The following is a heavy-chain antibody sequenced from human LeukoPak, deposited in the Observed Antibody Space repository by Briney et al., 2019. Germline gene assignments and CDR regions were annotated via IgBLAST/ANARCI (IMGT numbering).Heavy chain of an antibody. CDR3: ARGAKVPYYYDSSGDGGY. CDR2: INHSGST. D-gene: IGHD3-22*01. Sequence: PSETLSLTCAVYGGSFSGYYWSWIRQPPGKGLEWIGEINHSGSTNYNPSLKSRVTISVDTSKNQFSLKLSSVTAADTAVYYCARGAKVPYYYDSSGDGGYWGQGTLVTVSS. J-gene: IGHJ4*02. V-gene: IGHV4-34*01. CDR1: GGSFSGYY.